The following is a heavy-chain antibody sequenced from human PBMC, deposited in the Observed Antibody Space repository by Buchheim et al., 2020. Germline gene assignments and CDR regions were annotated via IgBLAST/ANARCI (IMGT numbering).Heavy chain of an antibody. CDR2: INHSGST. V-gene: IGHV4-34*01. J-gene: IGHJ5*02. CDR1: GGSFSGYY. Sequence: QVQLQQWGAGLLKPSETLSLTCAVYGGSFSGYYWCWIRQPPGKGLEWIGEINHSGSTNYNPSLQSRVTISVDTSKNQFSLKLSSVTAADTAVYYCAREVLYCSGGSCYWFDPWGQGTL. D-gene: IGHD2-15*01. CDR3: AREVLYCSGGSCYWFDP.